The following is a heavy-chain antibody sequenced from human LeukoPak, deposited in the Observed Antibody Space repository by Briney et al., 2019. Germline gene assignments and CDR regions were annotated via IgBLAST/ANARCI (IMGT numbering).Heavy chain of an antibody. CDR3: VTIRSYYFDY. D-gene: IGHD3-16*02. V-gene: IGHV3-30*02. Sequence: PGGSLRLSYAAYGFTFSSYGMHWVRQAPGKGLEWVAFIRYDGSNKYYADSVKGRFTISRDNSKNTLYLQMNSLRAEDTAVYYCVTIRSYYFDYWGQGTLVTVSS. CDR1: GFTFSSYG. J-gene: IGHJ4*02. CDR2: IRYDGSNK.